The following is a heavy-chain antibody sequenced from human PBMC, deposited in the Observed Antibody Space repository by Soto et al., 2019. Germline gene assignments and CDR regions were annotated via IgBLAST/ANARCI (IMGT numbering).Heavy chain of an antibody. CDR2: IYYSGSP. D-gene: IGHD5-12*01. Sequence: QVQLQESAPGLAKPSETLSLTCTVSGGSISSYYWSWIRQPPGKGLEWIGYIYYSGSPNYNPSLKSRVTISVDTSKNQCSLKLSFVTAADTAVYYCATNSRDGYNHCFDYWGQGTLVTVSS. J-gene: IGHJ4*02. CDR3: ATNSRDGYNHCFDY. CDR1: GGSISSYY. V-gene: IGHV4-59*01.